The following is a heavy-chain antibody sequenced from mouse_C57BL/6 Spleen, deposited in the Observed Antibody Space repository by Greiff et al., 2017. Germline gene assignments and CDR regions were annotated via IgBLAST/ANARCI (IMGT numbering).Heavy chain of an antibody. CDR2: VYPYNGGT. V-gene: IGHV1-36*01. CDR1: GFTFTDYY. D-gene: IGHD1-1*01. CDR3: ARYPPSITTVVPMGYYAMDY. J-gene: IGHJ4*01. Sequence: VQLQQSGPVLVKPGPSVKISCKASGFTFTDYYMHWVKQSHGKSLEWIGLVYPYNGGTSYNQKFKGKATLTVDTSSSTAYMELNSLTSEDSAVYYCARYPPSITTVVPMGYYAMDYWGQGTSVTVSS.